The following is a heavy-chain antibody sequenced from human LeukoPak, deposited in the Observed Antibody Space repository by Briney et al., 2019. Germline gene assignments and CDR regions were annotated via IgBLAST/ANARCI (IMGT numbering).Heavy chain of an antibody. Sequence: PGGSLRLSCAASGFTFSRYEMNWVRQAPGKGLEWVPYISSSGSTIYYADSVKGRFTISRDNAKNSLYLQMNSLRAEDTAVYYCARSSSSTRLYYYYYGMDVWGQGTTVTVSS. CDR3: ARSSSSTRLYYYYYGMDV. CDR2: ISSSGSTI. V-gene: IGHV3-48*03. CDR1: GFTFSRYE. J-gene: IGHJ6*02. D-gene: IGHD2-2*01.